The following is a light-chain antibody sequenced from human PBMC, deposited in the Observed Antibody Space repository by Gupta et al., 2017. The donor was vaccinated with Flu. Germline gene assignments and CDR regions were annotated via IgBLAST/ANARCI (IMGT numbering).Light chain of an antibody. V-gene: IGKV3-11*01. CDR1: QSVSSY. CDR2: DAS. CDR3: QQLRT. J-gene: IGKJ4*01. Sequence: EIVLTQSPATLSLSPGERATLSCRASQSVSSYLAWYQQKPGQAPRLLIYDASNRATGIPARFSGSGSGTDFTRTSSSLEPEDFAVYYGQQLRTFGGGTKVEIK.